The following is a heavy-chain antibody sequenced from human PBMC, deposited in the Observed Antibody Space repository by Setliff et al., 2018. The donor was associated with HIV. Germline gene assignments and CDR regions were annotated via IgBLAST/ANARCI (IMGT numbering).Heavy chain of an antibody. J-gene: IGHJ4*02. CDR1: GFTFDDYG. CDR2: LYSGGTT. CDR3: AKARGAAAGSVNY. V-gene: IGHV3-53*01. Sequence: PGGSLRLSCAASGFTFDDYGMSWVRQAPGKGLEWVSNLYSGGTTYYADSVKGRFTISRDNSKNTVYLQMNSLRAEDTAVYYCAKARGAAAGSVNYWGQGTLVTVSS. D-gene: IGHD6-13*01.